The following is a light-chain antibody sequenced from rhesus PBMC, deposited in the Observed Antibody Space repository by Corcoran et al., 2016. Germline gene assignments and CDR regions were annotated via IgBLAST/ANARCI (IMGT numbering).Light chain of an antibody. J-gene: IGKJ4*01. V-gene: IGKV1-69*01. CDR1: QGISNW. CDR2: RAS. Sequence: DIQMTQSPSSLSASVGDRVTITCSASQGISNWLAWYQQKPGKAPKLLIYRASNLETGVPSRFSGSGSGTDCTLTISSLQPEDIATYYCQQHDNSPLTFGGGTKVELK. CDR3: QQHDNSPLT.